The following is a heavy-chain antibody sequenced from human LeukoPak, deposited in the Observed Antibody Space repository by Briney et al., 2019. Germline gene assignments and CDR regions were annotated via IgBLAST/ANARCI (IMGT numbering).Heavy chain of an antibody. CDR2: IYYSGST. CDR1: GGSISSYY. D-gene: IGHD6-19*01. J-gene: IGHJ6*03. V-gene: IGHV4-59*12. CDR3: ARDETLPSDWQPNHYYSSMNV. Sequence: PSETLSLTCTVSGGSISSYYWSWIRQPPGKGLEWIGYIYYSGSTNYNPSLKSRVTISVDTSKNQFSLNLSSVTAADTAGYSWARDETLPSDWQPNHYYSSMNVWGKGPTVTAPS.